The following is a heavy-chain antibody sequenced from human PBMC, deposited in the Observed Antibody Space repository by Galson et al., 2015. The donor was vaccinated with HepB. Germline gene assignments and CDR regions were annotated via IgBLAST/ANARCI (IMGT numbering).Heavy chain of an antibody. D-gene: IGHD1-14*01. CDR2: ITPKSDGGTI. V-gene: IGHV3-15*07. J-gene: IGHJ4*02. CDR3: FKVSAGSPG. CDR1: GFTFTNAY. Sequence: SLRLSCAASGFTFTNAYMHWVRQAPGKGLEWVGRITPKSDGGTIDYAAPVKGRFAISRDDSENTLNLQMNSLKIEDTAVYYCFKVSAGSPGWGQGTLVTVSS.